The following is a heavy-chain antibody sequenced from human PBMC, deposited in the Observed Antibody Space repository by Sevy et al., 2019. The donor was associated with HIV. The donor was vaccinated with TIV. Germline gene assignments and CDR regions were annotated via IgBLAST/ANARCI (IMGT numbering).Heavy chain of an antibody. D-gene: IGHD6-19*01. CDR3: ARWGGSSGWYTRLDY. CDR1: GFTVSTNY. CDR2: IYSGGST. J-gene: IGHJ4*02. Sequence: GGSLRLSCAASGFTVSTNYMNWVRQAPGKGLECVSVIYSGGSTYYADSVKGRFTISRDNSKNTLYLQMNSLRAEDSAVYYCARWGGSSGWYTRLDYWGQGTLVTVSS. V-gene: IGHV3-53*01.